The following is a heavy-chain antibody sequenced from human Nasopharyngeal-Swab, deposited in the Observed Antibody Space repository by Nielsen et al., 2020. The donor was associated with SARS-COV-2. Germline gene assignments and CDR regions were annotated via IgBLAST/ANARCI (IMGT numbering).Heavy chain of an antibody. J-gene: IGHJ6*02. D-gene: IGHD6-6*01. Sequence: ASVKVSCKASGYTFTSYGISWVRQAPGQGLEWMGWISAYNGNTNYAQKLQGRVTMTTDTSTSTAYMELGSLRSDDTAVYYCARDYSSSPPGYHYYYYGMDVWGQGTTVTVSS. CDR3: ARDYSSSPPGYHYYYYGMDV. CDR2: ISAYNGNT. CDR1: GYTFTSYG. V-gene: IGHV1-18*01.